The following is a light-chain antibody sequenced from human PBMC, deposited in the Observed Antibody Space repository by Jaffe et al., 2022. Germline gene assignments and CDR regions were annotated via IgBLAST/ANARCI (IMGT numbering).Light chain of an antibody. V-gene: IGKV2-28*01. Sequence: DIVMTQSPLSLAVTPGEPASISCRSSQSLLHSNGYNYLDWYLQKPGQSPQLLIYLGSNRASGVPDRFSGSGLGTDFTLKISRVEAEDVGNYYCMQALQTPLTFGGGTKVEIK. CDR2: LGS. CDR1: QSLLHSNGYNY. CDR3: MQALQTPLT. J-gene: IGKJ4*01.